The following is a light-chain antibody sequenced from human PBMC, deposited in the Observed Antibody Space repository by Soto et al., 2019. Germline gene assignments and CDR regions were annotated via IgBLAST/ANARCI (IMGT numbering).Light chain of an antibody. V-gene: IGLV4-69*01. CDR2: LNSDGSH. CDR1: SGHSSYA. J-gene: IGLJ2*01. CDR3: QTWGTGIHVV. Sequence: QSVLTQSPSASASLGASVKRTCTLRSGHSSYAIAWHQQQPEKGPRYLMKLNSDGSHSKGDGIPDRFSGSSSGAERYLTISSLQSEDEADYYCQTWGTGIHVVFGGGTTVTVL.